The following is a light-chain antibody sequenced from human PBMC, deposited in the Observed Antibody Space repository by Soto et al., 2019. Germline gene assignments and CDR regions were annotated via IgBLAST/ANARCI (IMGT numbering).Light chain of an antibody. J-gene: IGLJ3*02. CDR3: SSYAGSTWV. CDR1: SSDVGSYNL. CDR2: EGS. Sequence: QSALTQPASVSGSPGQSITISCTGTSSDVGSYNLVSWYQQYPGKAPKLMIFEGSKRPSGVSNRFSASKSGNTASLTISGLQAEDVADYYCSSYAGSTWVFGGGTKLTVL. V-gene: IGLV2-23*01.